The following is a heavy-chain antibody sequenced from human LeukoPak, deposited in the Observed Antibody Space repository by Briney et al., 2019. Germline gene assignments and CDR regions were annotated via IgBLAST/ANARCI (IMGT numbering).Heavy chain of an antibody. CDR3: ARPKAYCGGDCYWVGLDAFDS. CDR2: ISAYNGNP. D-gene: IGHD2-21*02. V-gene: IGHV1-18*01. J-gene: IGHJ3*02. CDR1: GYTVTSYG. Sequence: ENVPCMACGYTVTSYGIRWVRQAPGQGLEWMGWISAYNGNPNLAQDLQDTVPMITETSTSTAFMELGRLRADDTAVYSCARPKAYCGGDCYWVGLDAFDSWGQGTMVSVSS.